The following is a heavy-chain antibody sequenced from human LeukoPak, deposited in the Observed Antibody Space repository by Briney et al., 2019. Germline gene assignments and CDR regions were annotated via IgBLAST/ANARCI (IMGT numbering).Heavy chain of an antibody. Sequence: SETLSLTCTVSGGSISSYYWSWIRQPPGKGLEWIGHIYYSGSTNYNPSLKSRVTISVDTSKNQFSLKLSSVTAADTAVYYCARSLRPSSWYDYWGQGTLVTVSS. J-gene: IGHJ4*02. CDR1: GGSISSYY. CDR2: IYYSGST. V-gene: IGHV4-59*01. D-gene: IGHD6-13*01. CDR3: ARSLRPSSWYDY.